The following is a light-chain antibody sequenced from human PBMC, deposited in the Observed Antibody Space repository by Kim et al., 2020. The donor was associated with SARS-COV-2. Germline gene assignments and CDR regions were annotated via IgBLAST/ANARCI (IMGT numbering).Light chain of an antibody. CDR2: DVS. J-gene: IGLJ1*01. Sequence: GQSVTISCTGSISDIGAYNYVSWYQQHPGKAPKLMINDVSKRPSGVPDRFSGSKSGNTASLTISGLQAEDEADYYCCSYAGSYTYVFGTGTKVTVL. V-gene: IGLV2-11*01. CDR3: CSYAGSYTYV. CDR1: ISDIGAYNY.